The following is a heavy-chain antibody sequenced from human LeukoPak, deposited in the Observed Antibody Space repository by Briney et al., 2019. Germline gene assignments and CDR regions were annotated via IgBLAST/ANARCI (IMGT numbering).Heavy chain of an antibody. D-gene: IGHD2-21*01. J-gene: IGHJ6*03. V-gene: IGHV4-4*09. CDR1: GASISGYY. CDR3: ARGLRDEDRHYNYYYMDV. CDR2: FYTSGSA. Sequence: SETPSLTCTASGASISGYYWSWIRQPPGKELEWIGYFYTSGSAHYNPSLRSRVTMSVDTSKNQFSLKLSSVTAADTAVYYCARGLRDEDRHYNYYYMDVWGKGTTVTVSS.